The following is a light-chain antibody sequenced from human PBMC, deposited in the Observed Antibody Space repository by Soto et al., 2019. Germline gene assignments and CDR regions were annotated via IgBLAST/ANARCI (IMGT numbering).Light chain of an antibody. CDR1: QSVSSTY. V-gene: IGKV3-20*01. CDR2: DAS. J-gene: IGKJ1*01. CDR3: HQYDSSPWT. Sequence: EIVLTQSPGTLSLSPGERATLSCRASQSVSSTYLAWYQQKPGQAPRLLIYDASTRAAGIPDRFSGSGSGTDFTLTISRLEAEDFAVYYCHQYDSSPWTFGQGAKVEIK.